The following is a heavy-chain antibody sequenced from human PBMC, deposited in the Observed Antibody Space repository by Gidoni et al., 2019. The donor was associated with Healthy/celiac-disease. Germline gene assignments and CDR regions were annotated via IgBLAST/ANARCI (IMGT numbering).Heavy chain of an antibody. J-gene: IGHJ4*02. V-gene: IGHV1-18*01. CDR1: GSTFTSSG. CDR3: AIDVVVTAILAY. D-gene: IGHD2-21*02. CDR2: ISAYNGKT. Sequence: QVQLVQSGAEVKKPRASVKVSCKASGSTFTSSGISWVRQAPGQGLEWTGWISAYNGKTKDAQKLQGRVTMTTDKSTSTAYMELRSLRSDDTAVYYCAIDVVVTAILAYWGQGTLVTVSS.